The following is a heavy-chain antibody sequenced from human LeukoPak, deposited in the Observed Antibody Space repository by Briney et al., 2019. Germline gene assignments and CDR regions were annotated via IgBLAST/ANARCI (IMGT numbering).Heavy chain of an antibody. CDR2: ISSSSSTI. D-gene: IGHD3-10*01. Sequence: GGSLRLSCAASGFTFSSYSMNWVRQAPGKGLEWVSYISSSSSTIYYADSVKGRFTISRDNAKNSLYLQMNSLGAEDTAVYYCARKMVRGVMSSIDYWGQGTLVTVSS. CDR3: ARKMVRGVMSSIDY. V-gene: IGHV3-48*01. CDR1: GFTFSSYS. J-gene: IGHJ4*02.